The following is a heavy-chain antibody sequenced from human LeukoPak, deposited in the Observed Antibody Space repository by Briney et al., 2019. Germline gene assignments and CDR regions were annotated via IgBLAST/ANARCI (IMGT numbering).Heavy chain of an antibody. D-gene: IGHD3-22*01. V-gene: IGHV4-59*01. CDR2: IYYSGST. J-gene: IGHJ4*02. CDR1: GDSISSYY. Sequence: SETLSLTCTVSGDSISSYYWSWIRQPPGKGLEWIGYIYYSGSTNYNPSLKRRVPISVETSKNQFSLKLSSVTAADTAVYYCARVYYEGSVYNFDCWGQGTLVTVSS. CDR3: ARVYYEGSVYNFDC.